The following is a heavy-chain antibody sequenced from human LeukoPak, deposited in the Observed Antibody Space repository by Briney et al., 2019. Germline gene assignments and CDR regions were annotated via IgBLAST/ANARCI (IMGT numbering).Heavy chain of an antibody. CDR3: ARDFSSKNWFDT. CDR1: GGSITTYS. V-gene: IGHV4-4*07. J-gene: IGHJ5*02. CDR2: FYSSGST. D-gene: IGHD2/OR15-2a*01. Sequence: PSETLSLTCTVFGGSITTYSWSWIRQPAGRGLEWIGRFYSSGSTDYNPSLKSRVTMSVDTSKNQVSLKPSSVTAADTAIYYCARDFSSKNWFDTWGQGTLVTVSS.